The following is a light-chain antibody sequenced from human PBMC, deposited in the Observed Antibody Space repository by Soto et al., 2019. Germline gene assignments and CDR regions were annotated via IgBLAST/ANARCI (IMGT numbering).Light chain of an antibody. V-gene: IGKV3D-15*01. CDR3: QQYNNWPPIS. J-gene: IGKJ5*01. CDR1: QTVRSN. CDR2: DAS. Sequence: EFVLTQSPGTLSLSPGERATLSCRASQTVRSNLAWYQQKPGQAPRLLIYDASTRATGIPARFSGSGSGTEFILTISSLQSEDFGVYYCQQYNNWPPISFGQGTRLEIK.